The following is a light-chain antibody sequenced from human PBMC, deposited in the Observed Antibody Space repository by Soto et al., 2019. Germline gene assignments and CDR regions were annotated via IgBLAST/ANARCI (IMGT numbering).Light chain of an antibody. V-gene: IGLV1-44*01. CDR1: SSNIGSNT. CDR3: AAWDDSLNGPNYV. J-gene: IGLJ1*01. CDR2: SNN. Sequence: QPVLTQPPSASGTPGQRVTISCSGSSSNIGSNTVNWYQQLPGTAPKLLIYSNNQRPSGVPDRFSGSKSGTSASLAISGLQSEYEADYYCAAWDDSLNGPNYVFGTGIKVTV.